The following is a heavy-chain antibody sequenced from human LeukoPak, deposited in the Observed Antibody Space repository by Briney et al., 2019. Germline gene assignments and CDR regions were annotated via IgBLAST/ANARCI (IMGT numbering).Heavy chain of an antibody. CDR1: VGTFSSYA. CDR2: IIPIFGTA. Sequence: GSSVKVSCKASVGTFSSYAISWVRQAPGQGLEWMGGIIPIFGTANYAQKFQGRVTITADESTSTAYMELSSLRSEDTAVYYCARVPPRYCSSTSCYIKGYYYYYYMDVWGKGTTVTVSS. CDR3: ARVPPRYCSSTSCYIKGYYYYYYMDV. V-gene: IGHV1-69*01. J-gene: IGHJ6*03. D-gene: IGHD2-2*01.